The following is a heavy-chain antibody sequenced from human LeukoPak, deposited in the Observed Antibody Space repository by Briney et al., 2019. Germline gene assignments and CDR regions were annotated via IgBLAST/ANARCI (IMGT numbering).Heavy chain of an antibody. CDR2: FYSGGGS. J-gene: IGHJ5*02. D-gene: IGHD2-8*02. V-gene: IGHV4-59*08. CDR1: GGSISSYY. CDR3: ARYYCTGDNCYFTNWFDP. Sequence: PSETLSLTCTVSGGSISSYYWSWIRQPPGKGLEWIGYFYSGGGSKYSPSLTSRVTMSVDSSKNQFSLKLSSVTAADTAVYFCARYYCTGDNCYFTNWFDPWGRGTLVTVSS.